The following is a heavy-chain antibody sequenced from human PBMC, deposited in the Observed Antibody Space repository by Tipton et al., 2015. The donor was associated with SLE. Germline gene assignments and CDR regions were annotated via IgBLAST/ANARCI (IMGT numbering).Heavy chain of an antibody. CDR1: GGSFSGYY. V-gene: IGHV4-34*01. D-gene: IGHD5/OR15-5a*01. CDR3: AGVSRDAFEI. J-gene: IGHJ3*02. CDR2: INHSGST. Sequence: TLSLTCAVYGGSFSGYYWSWIRQPPGKGLEWIGEINHSGSTNYNPSLKSRVTISVDTSKNQFSLKLSSVTAADTAVYYCAGVSRDAFEIWGRGTMVTVSS.